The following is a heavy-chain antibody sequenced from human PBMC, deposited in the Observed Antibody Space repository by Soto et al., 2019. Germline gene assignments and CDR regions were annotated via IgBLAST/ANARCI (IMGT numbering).Heavy chain of an antibody. CDR2: ISWDGGST. CDR3: AKDIGTGEENWFDP. V-gene: IGHV3-43*01. J-gene: IGHJ5*02. CDR1: GFTFDDYT. D-gene: IGHD7-27*01. Sequence: GGSLRLSCAASGFTFDDYTMHWVRQAPGKGLEWVSLISWDGGSTYYADSVKGRFTISRDNSKNSLYLQMNSLRTEDTALYYCAKDIGTGEENWFDPWGQGTLVTVSS.